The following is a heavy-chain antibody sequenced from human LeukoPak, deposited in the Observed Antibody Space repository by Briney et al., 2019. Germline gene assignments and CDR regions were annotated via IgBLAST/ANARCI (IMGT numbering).Heavy chain of an antibody. CDR3: ARRLVGSASFASRHYYYYYMDV. J-gene: IGHJ6*03. D-gene: IGHD1-26*01. CDR1: GGSISSYY. Sequence: SETLSPTCTVSGGSISSYYWSWIRQPPGKGLEWIGYIYTSGSTTYNPSLKSRVTISVDTSKNQFSLKLSSVTAADTAVYYCARRLVGSASFASRHYYYYYMDVWGKGTRSPSP. V-gene: IGHV4-4*09. CDR2: IYTSGST.